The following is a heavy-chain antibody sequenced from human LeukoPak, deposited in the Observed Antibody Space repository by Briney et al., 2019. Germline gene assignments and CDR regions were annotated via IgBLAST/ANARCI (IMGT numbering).Heavy chain of an antibody. CDR3: AKGGSSGWTGRHHVDY. V-gene: IGHV3-30*18. D-gene: IGHD6-19*01. CDR1: GFTFSSYG. CDR2: ISYDGSNK. Sequence: GGSLRLSCAASGFTFSSYGMHWVRQAPGKGLEGVAVISYDGSNKYYADSVKGRFTISRDNSKNTLYLQMNSLRAEDAAVYYCAKGGSSGWTGRHHVDYWGQGTLVTVSS. J-gene: IGHJ4*02.